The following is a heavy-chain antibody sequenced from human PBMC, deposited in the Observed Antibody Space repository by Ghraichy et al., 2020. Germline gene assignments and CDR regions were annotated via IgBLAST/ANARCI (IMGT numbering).Heavy chain of an antibody. J-gene: IGHJ4*02. V-gene: IGHV3-23*01. CDR3: ARKAGATDGVSGH. CDR2: ISGYGDSI. D-gene: IGHD1-26*01. CDR1: GFTFSSYA. Sequence: SCVASGFTFSSYAMNWVRQAPGKGLEWVSSISGYGDSIYYADSVKGRFTISRDNSKSTLYLQLNSLRAEDTAVYFCARKAGATDGVSGHWGQGTLVTVSS.